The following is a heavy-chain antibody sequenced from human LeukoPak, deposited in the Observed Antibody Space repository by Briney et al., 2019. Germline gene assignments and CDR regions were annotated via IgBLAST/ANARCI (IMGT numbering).Heavy chain of an antibody. Sequence: ASVKVSCKASGYTFTGYYMHWVRQAPGQGLEWMGWINPNSGGTNYAQKFQGRVTMTRDTSISTAYMELSRLRSDDTAVYYCARVDTAMVPFDPWGQGTLVTVSS. CDR2: INPNSGGT. CDR1: GYTFTGYY. D-gene: IGHD5-18*01. CDR3: ARVDTAMVPFDP. V-gene: IGHV1-2*02. J-gene: IGHJ5*02.